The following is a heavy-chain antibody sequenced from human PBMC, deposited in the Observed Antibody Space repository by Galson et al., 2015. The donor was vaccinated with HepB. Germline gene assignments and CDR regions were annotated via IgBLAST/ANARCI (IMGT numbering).Heavy chain of an antibody. J-gene: IGHJ4*02. Sequence: SVKVSCKASGGTFSNHAISWVRRAPGQGLDWMGGIFPMFGTVNLAQKFQGRVTITADKSTSTAYMELSRLRSEDTAVYYCAEGPSGYDSFDYWGRGTLVTVSS. CDR2: IFPMFGTV. D-gene: IGHD5-12*01. CDR1: GGTFSNHA. CDR3: AEGPSGYDSFDY. V-gene: IGHV1-69*06.